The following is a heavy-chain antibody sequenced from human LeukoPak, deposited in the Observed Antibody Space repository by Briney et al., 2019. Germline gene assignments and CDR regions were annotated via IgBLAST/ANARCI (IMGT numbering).Heavy chain of an antibody. CDR2: IRSDGSDK. V-gene: IGHV3-30*02. CDR3: AEAYYYSYYMDV. Sequence: PGGSLRLSCAASGFIFSSYGMHWVRQPPGKGLEWVAFIRSDGSDKYYAASVKGRFTISRDNSKNTLYLQMNSLRAEDTAVYYCAEAYYYSYYMDVWGKGTTVTVSS. CDR1: GFIFSSYG. J-gene: IGHJ6*03.